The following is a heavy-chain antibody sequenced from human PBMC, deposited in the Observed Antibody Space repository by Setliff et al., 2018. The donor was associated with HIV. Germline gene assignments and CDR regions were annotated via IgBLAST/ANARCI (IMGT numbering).Heavy chain of an antibody. CDR3: ARGHCSGTNCYGVDYYGMDV. CDR1: GGSISSHY. Sequence: SETLSLTCTVSGGSISSHYWSWIRQPPGKGLEWIGSIYYSGSTTYNPSLKSRVTISVDTSRNQFSLRLSSVTAADTAVYYCARGHCSGTNCYGVDYYGMDVWGQGTTVTVSS. J-gene: IGHJ6*02. CDR2: IYYSGST. V-gene: IGHV4-59*08. D-gene: IGHD2-2*01.